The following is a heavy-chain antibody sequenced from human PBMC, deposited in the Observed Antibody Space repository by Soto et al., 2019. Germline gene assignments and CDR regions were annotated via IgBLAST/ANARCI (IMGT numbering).Heavy chain of an antibody. J-gene: IGHJ4*02. CDR1: GFTFSSYG. D-gene: IGHD6-19*01. CDR2: ITRDGSNK. Sequence: QVQLGESGGGVVQPGRSLRLSCAASGFTFSSYGMHWVRQAPGKGLEWVAIITRDGSNKYYADSVKGRFTISRDNSKNTLYLQMNCLRVEDTAVYYCARDPWIRQSTGWFYYFDNWGQGTLITVPS. CDR3: ARDPWIRQSTGWFYYFDN. V-gene: IGHV3-30*03.